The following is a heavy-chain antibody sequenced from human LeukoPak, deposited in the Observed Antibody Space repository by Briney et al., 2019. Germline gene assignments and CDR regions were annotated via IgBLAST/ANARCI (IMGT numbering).Heavy chain of an antibody. CDR1: GFNVGSNY. Sequence: GGSLRLSCAASGFNVGSNYINWVRQAPGKGLEWVSGITGSGGNTYYADSVKGRFTISRDNSKSTLYLQINSLRAEDTAVYYCAKDHLPGIVVADRDYWGQGTLVTVSS. CDR3: AKDHLPGIVVADRDY. J-gene: IGHJ4*02. V-gene: IGHV3-23*01. CDR2: ITGSGGNT. D-gene: IGHD6-19*01.